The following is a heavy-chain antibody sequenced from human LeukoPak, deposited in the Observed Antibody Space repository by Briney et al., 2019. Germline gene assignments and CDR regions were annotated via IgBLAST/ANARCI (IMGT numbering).Heavy chain of an antibody. Sequence: SQTLSLTCAISGDSVSSNSAAWNWIRQSPSRGLEWLGRTYYRSKWYNDYAVSVKSRITINPDTSKNQSSLQLNSVTPEDTAVYYCARETGSGGRSFEYAFDIWGQGTMVTVSS. J-gene: IGHJ3*02. CDR3: ARETGSGGRSFEYAFDI. D-gene: IGHD6-19*01. CDR2: TYYRSKWYN. CDR1: GDSVSSNSAA. V-gene: IGHV6-1*01.